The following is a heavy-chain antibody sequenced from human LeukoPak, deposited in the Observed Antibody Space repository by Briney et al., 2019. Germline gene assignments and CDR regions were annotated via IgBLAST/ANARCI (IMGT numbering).Heavy chain of an antibody. CDR1: GFTVSSNY. V-gene: IGHV3-66*03. D-gene: IGHD3-22*01. CDR3: ARDEGYYDSSGYYYY. J-gene: IGHJ4*02. Sequence: PGGSLRLSCAASGFTVSSNYMSWVRQAPGKGLEWVSVIYSCGSTYYADSVKGRFTISRDNSKNTLYLQMNSLRAEDTAVYYCARDEGYYDSSGYYYYWGQGTLVTVSS. CDR2: IYSCGST.